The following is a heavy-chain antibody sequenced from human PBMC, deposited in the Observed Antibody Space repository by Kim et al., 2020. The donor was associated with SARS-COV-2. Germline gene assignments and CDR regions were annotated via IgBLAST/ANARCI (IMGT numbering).Heavy chain of an antibody. CDR2: NT. V-gene: IGHV1-3*01. Sequence: NTRHSQKFQARVSITRDTSATTAYLELSGLRSEDTAIYYCAREAVAGSFDYWGRGTLVTVSS. CDR3: AREAVAGSFDY. J-gene: IGHJ4*02. D-gene: IGHD6-19*01.